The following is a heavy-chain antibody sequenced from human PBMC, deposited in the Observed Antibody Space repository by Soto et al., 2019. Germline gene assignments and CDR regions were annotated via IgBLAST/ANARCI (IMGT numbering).Heavy chain of an antibody. D-gene: IGHD6-6*01. J-gene: IGHJ4*02. Sequence: RPLRRSCPASGFTFRRYAMSWVRHAPEKGLEWVSGISSSGSSTDYADSVKGRFTIYRDNSKNTLFLQMNRLRHEDTAIYYCAKAPIAARARWGDSWGQGTLVTVSS. CDR1: GFTFRRYA. CDR2: ISSSGSST. V-gene: IGHV3-23*01. CDR3: AKAPIAARARWGDS.